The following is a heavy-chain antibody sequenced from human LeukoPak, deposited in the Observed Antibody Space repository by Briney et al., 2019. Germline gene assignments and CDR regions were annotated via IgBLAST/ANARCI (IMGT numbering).Heavy chain of an antibody. CDR2: IYYSGIT. CDR3: ARLLIYCSSTSCHFDY. D-gene: IGHD2-2*01. V-gene: IGHV4-39*01. J-gene: IGHJ4*02. CDR1: GGSISSTDYY. Sequence: PSETLSPTCTVSGGSISSTDYYWGWIRQPPRRGLEWIGNIYYSGITYYNPSLKSRVTISVDTSNNQFSLKLSSVTAADTTMYFCARLLIYCSSTSCHFDYWGQGTLVTVSS.